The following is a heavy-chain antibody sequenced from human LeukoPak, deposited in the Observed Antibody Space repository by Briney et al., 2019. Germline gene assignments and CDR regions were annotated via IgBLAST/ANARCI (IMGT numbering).Heavy chain of an antibody. CDR3: ARGTWTSDY. V-gene: IGHV3-7*01. CDR1: GFTFTSSL. CDR2: IKEDGSEK. Sequence: GGSLRLSCAASGFTFTSSLMSWVRQVPGKGLEWVANIKEDGSEKYYVDSVKGRFTISRDNAKNSLYLQMNSLRAEDTAVYYCARGTWTSDYWGQGTLVSVSS. J-gene: IGHJ4*02. D-gene: IGHD3/OR15-3a*01.